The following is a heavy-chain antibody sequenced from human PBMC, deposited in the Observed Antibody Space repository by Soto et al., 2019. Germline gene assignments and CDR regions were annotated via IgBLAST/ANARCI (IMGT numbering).Heavy chain of an antibody. Sequence: SETLSLTCAAYGGSFSGYYWSWIRQPPGKGLEWIGEINHSGSTNYNPSLKSRVTISVDTSKNQFSLKLSSVTAADTALYYCARWNMLRGVRYYYGMDVWGQGTTVTVSS. CDR3: ARWNMLRGVRYYYGMDV. CDR1: GGSFSGYY. V-gene: IGHV4-34*01. CDR2: INHSGST. J-gene: IGHJ6*02. D-gene: IGHD3-10*01.